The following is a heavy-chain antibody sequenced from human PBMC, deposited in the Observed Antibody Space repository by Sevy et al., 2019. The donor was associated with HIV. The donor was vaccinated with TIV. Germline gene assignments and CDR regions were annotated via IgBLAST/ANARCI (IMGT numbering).Heavy chain of an antibody. D-gene: IGHD5-12*01. J-gene: IGHJ5*02. V-gene: IGHV4-59*01. CDR2: IYYTGST. CDR3: ARAPPVRSGDDALNWFDP. CDR1: GGSISAYY. Sequence: SETLSLTCTVFGGSISAYYWSWIRQSPEKGLQYIGYIYYTGSTNYNPSLKSRVTISVNRSKNQFSLRLTSVTAADTAIYYWARAPPVRSGDDALNWFDPWGQGTLVTVSS.